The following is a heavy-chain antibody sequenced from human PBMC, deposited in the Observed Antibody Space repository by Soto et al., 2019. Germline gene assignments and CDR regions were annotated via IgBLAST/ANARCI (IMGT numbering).Heavy chain of an antibody. D-gene: IGHD4-17*01. CDR3: ATFTVTSYYFDY. V-gene: IGHV1-69*13. Sequence: SVKVSCKASGVTFSSYAISWVRQAPGQGLEWMGGIIPIFGTANYAQKFQGRVTITADESTSTAYMELSSLRSEDTAVYYCATFTVTSYYFDYWGQGTLVTVSS. CDR2: IIPIFGTA. J-gene: IGHJ4*02. CDR1: GVTFSSYA.